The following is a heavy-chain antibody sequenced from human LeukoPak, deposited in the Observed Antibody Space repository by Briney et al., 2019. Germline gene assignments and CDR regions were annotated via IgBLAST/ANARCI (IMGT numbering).Heavy chain of an antibody. D-gene: IGHD4-11*01. V-gene: IGHV4-31*03. J-gene: IGHJ4*02. CDR1: GGSISSGDYH. Sequence: SQTLSLTCTVSGGSISSGDYHWAWIRQHPGTGLEWIGFIYYSGNTYYNPSLKSRVTISIDTSKNQFSLKLSSVTAADTAVYYCATTRAHQFDYWGQGTLVTVSS. CDR3: ATTRAHQFDY. CDR2: IYYSGNT.